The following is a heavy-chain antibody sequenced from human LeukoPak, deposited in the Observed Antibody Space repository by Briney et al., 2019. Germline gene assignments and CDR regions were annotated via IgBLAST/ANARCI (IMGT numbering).Heavy chain of an antibody. J-gene: IGHJ4*02. CDR1: GGSISSYY. V-gene: IGHV4-34*01. Sequence: PSETLSLTCTVSGGSISSYYWSWIRQPPGKGLEWIGEINHSGSTNYNPSLKSRVTISVDTSKNQFSLKLSSVTAADTAVYYCARLGMIVALDYWGQGTLVTVSS. CDR2: INHSGST. D-gene: IGHD3-22*01. CDR3: ARLGMIVALDY.